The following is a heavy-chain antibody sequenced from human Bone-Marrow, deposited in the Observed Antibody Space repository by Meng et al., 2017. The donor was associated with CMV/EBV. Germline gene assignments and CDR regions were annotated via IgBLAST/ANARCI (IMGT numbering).Heavy chain of an antibody. Sequence: ASVKVSCKASGYTFTGYYMHWVRQAPGQGLEWMGWINPNSGGTNYAQKFQGRVTITRNTSISTAYMELSSLRSEDTAVYYCARAKGARITIFGVVIYYYFDYWGQGTLVTVSS. CDR3: ARAKGARITIFGVVIYYYFDY. CDR2: INPNSGGT. CDR1: GYTFTGYY. D-gene: IGHD3-3*01. V-gene: IGHV1-2*02. J-gene: IGHJ4*02.